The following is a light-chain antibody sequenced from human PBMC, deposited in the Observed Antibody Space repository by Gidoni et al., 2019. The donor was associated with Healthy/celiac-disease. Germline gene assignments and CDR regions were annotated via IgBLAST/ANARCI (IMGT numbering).Light chain of an antibody. Sequence: DIQMTQSPSSLSASVGDRVTLTCRASQSISSYFNWYQQKPGKAPKLLIYAASSLQSGVPSRFSGSGSGTDFTLTISRLQPEDVATYYCQQSYSTPRTFGQGTRLEIK. V-gene: IGKV1-39*01. CDR1: QSISSY. CDR3: QQSYSTPRT. CDR2: AAS. J-gene: IGKJ5*01.